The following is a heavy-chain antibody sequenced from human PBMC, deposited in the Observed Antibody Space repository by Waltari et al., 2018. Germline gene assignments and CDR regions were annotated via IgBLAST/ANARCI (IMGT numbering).Heavy chain of an antibody. Sequence: EVQLVESGGGLVQTGGSLRLSWADPGFRFSIYWMTWVRQAPGEGLEWVANIKEDGTDTYYVDSVKGRFTISKDNAENSLYLQMNSLRVEDTAIYYCARSQRHSFEICGQGTMVTVSS. CDR3: ARSQRHSFEI. V-gene: IGHV3-7*03. D-gene: IGHD3-3*02. CDR2: IKEDGTDT. CDR1: GFRFSIYW. J-gene: IGHJ3*02.